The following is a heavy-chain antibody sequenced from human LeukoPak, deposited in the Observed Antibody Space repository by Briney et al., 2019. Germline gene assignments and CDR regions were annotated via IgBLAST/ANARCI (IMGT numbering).Heavy chain of an antibody. CDR1: GFTFSSYG. CDR2: ISYDGSNK. CDR3: AKDQRYDVYSSSSVYYYYGMDV. J-gene: IGHJ6*02. Sequence: GRSLRLSCAASGFTFSSYGMHWVRQAPGKGLEWVAVISYDGSNKYYADSVKGRFTISRDNSKNTLYLQMNSLRAEDTAVYYCAKDQRYDVYSSSSVYYYYGMDVWGQGTTVTVSS. D-gene: IGHD6-6*01. V-gene: IGHV3-30*18.